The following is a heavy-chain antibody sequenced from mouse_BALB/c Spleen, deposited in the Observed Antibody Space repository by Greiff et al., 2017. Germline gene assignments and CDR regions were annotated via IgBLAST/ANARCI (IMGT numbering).Heavy chain of an antibody. CDR3: ARGGAWFAY. V-gene: IGHV5-6-3*01. CDR1: GFTFSSYG. J-gene: IGHJ3*01. CDR2: INSNGGST. Sequence: EVKVVESGGGLVQPGGSLKLSCAASGFTFSSYGMSWVRQTPDKRLELVATINSNGGSTYYPDSVKGRFTIYRDNAKNTLYLQMSSLKSEDTAMYYCARGGAWFAYWGQGTLVTVSA.